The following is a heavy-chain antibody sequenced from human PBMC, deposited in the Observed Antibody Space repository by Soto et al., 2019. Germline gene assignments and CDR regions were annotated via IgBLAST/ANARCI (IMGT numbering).Heavy chain of an antibody. CDR2: IIPFYGSS. CDR1: GGTLSTHP. CDR3: ARDASRVSHYYGLDV. J-gene: IGHJ6*02. V-gene: IGHV1-69*18. Sequence: QVELMQSGADVKKPGSSVKVSCTTSGGTLSTHPSSWVRQAPGQGLEWMAMIIPFYGSSNHAQKFQGRVTITVDESTNPVYMTLSSLTSEDTAVYYCARDASRVSHYYGLDVWGQGTTVTVSS.